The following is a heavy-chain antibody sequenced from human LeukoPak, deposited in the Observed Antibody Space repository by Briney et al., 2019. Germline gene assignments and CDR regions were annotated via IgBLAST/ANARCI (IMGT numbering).Heavy chain of an antibody. Sequence: SETLSLTCTVSGGSIRSDFWSWIRQPPGKGLEWIGYVYYSGSTNYNPSLKSRVTISVDTSKNQFSLKLSSVTTADTAVYYCARAVGATLTNWFDPWGQGTLVTVSS. D-gene: IGHD1-26*01. CDR2: VYYSGST. J-gene: IGHJ5*02. V-gene: IGHV4-59*01. CDR3: ARAVGATLTNWFDP. CDR1: GGSIRSDF.